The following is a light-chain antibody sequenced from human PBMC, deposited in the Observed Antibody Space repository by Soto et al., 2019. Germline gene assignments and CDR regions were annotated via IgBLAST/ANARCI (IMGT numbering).Light chain of an antibody. CDR1: SSDVGGYNY. CDR2: DVS. J-gene: IGLJ1*01. V-gene: IGLV2-14*01. CDR3: SSYTSSSTLDYV. Sequence: QSVLTQPASVSGSPGQSITISCTGTSSDVGGYNYVSWYQQHPGKAPKLMIYDVSNRPSGVSNRFSGSKSGNTASLTISGLLAEDEADYYCSSYTSSSTLDYVFGTGTQLTVL.